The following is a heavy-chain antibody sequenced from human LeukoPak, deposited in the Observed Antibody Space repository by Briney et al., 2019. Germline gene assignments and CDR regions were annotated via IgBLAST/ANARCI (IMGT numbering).Heavy chain of an antibody. CDR2: INPSGGST. J-gene: IGHJ3*02. CDR3: AREAFYGDPLAAFDI. Sequence: ASVKVSCKASGYTFTSYYMHWVRQAPGQGLEWMGIINPSGGSTSYAQKFQGRVTMTRDTSTSTVYMELSSLRSEDTAVYYCAREAFYGDPLAAFDIWGQGTMVTVSS. V-gene: IGHV1-46*01. CDR1: GYTFTSYY. D-gene: IGHD4-17*01.